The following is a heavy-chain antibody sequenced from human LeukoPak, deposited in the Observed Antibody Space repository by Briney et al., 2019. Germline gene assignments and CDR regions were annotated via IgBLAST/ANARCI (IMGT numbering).Heavy chain of an antibody. CDR2: ISAYNGNT. V-gene: IGHV1-18*01. Sequence: PGASVKVSCKASGYTFTSYGISWVRQAPGQGLEWMGWISAYNGNTNYAQKLQGRVTMTRNTSISTAYMELSSLRSEDTAVYYCARASPDFWSGYYPTWYYYYYYMDVWGKGTTVTVSS. J-gene: IGHJ6*03. CDR3: ARASPDFWSGYYPTWYYYYYYMDV. D-gene: IGHD3-3*01. CDR1: GYTFTSYG.